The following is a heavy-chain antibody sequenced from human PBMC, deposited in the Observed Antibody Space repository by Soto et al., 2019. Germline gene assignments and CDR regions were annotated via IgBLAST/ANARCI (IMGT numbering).Heavy chain of an antibody. CDR1: GGTFSSYA. J-gene: IGHJ5*02. CDR2: INPSGDST. CDR3: ARDNPPQATWWLAP. V-gene: IGHV1-46*01. Sequence: ASVKVSCKGSGGTFSSYAISWVRQAPGQGLEWMGVINPSGDSTNYAQKFQGRVTMTRDTSTSTVYMDLSSLRSEDTAVYYCARDNPPQATWWLAPWARGTLLTISS. D-gene: IGHD5-12*01.